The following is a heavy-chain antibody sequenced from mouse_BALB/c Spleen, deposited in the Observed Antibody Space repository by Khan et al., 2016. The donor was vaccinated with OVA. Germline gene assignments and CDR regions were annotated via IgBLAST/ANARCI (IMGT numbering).Heavy chain of an antibody. CDR1: GFSLTGYG. D-gene: IGHD2-9*01. V-gene: IGHV2-6-7*01. J-gene: IGHJ4*01. Sequence: VQLVESGPGLVAPSQSLSITCTVSGFSLTGYGVNWVRQPPGKGLEWLGMLWGDGSTDYNYALNSRLSIRKDNSKSQVFLKMNSLQTDDTTGNYFARAYYGNDREAMDYWGQGTSVTVSS. CDR2: LWGDGST. CDR3: ARAYYGNDREAMDY.